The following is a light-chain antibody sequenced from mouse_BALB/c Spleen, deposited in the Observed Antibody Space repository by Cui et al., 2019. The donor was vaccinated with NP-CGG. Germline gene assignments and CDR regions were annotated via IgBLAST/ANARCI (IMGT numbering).Light chain of an antibody. Sequence: QAVVPQESALTTSPGETVTLTCRSSTGAVSTTNYANGVQEKPDHLFTGLIGGTNKRAQGVPARFSGSLIGDKAALTITGAQTEDEAIYFCALWYSNHWVFGGGTKLTVL. CDR3: ALWYSNHWV. J-gene: IGLJ1*01. V-gene: IGLV1*01. CDR2: GTN. CDR1: TGAVSTTNY.